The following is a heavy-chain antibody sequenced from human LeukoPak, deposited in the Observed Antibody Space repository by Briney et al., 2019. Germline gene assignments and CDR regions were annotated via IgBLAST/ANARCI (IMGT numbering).Heavy chain of an antibody. CDR1: GISVSNDY. V-gene: IGHV3-53*04. Sequence: GGSLRLSCAASGISVSNDYMSWVRQAPGKGLEWVSAIYADGYARDAASVKGRFSISRHNSKNTVYLQMDNLRPEDTAVYYCARDRRGEKDFDVWGPGTMVTVSS. J-gene: IGHJ3*01. CDR2: IYADGYA. CDR3: ARDRRGEKDFDV.